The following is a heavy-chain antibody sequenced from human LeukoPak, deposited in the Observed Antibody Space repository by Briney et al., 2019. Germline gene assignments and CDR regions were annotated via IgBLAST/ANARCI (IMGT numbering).Heavy chain of an antibody. CDR1: GFAFSSQA. Sequence: RGSLRLSRAASGFAFSSQAMGWVRQAPGKGLERVSVISDSGDITYYADSVKGRFTISGDNSKNTLYMQMISLRAGDTAVYYCAKDARRSDGWYFFDHWGQGTLVTVSS. J-gene: IGHJ4*02. D-gene: IGHD6-19*01. CDR2: ISDSGDIT. CDR3: AKDARRSDGWYFFDH. V-gene: IGHV3-23*01.